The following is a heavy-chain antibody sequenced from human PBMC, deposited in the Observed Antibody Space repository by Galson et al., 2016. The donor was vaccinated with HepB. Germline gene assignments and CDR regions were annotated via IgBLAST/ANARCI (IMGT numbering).Heavy chain of an antibody. D-gene: IGHD3-16*01. V-gene: IGHV1-69*13. CDR2: IIPVSAIP. Sequence: SVKVSCKASGGSFRSFAISWVRQAPGQGLEWMGGIIPVSAIPMYAQKFQGRVTITADESTRTAYLELNSLTSEDTAVYFCAGGRFNDYTWGYNRYSLDYLDFWGQGTLVTVSS. CDR1: GGSFRSFA. J-gene: IGHJ4*02. CDR3: AGGRFNDYTWGYNRYSLDYLDF.